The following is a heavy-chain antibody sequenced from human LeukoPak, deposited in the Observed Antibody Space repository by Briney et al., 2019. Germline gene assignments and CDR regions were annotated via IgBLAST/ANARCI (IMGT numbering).Heavy chain of an antibody. CDR2: FDLGADDT. V-gene: IGHV1-24*01. CDR3: AAGGVYDLLPY. J-gene: IGHJ4*02. CDR1: GNTLTELS. Sequence: GASVKVSCKVSGNTLTELSLHWVRQAPGKGLEWMGGFDLGADDTLYAQKFQARVTMTEDTSTDTAYMELSSLRSEDTAVYYCAAGGVYDLLPYWGQGTLVTVSS. D-gene: IGHD5/OR15-5a*01.